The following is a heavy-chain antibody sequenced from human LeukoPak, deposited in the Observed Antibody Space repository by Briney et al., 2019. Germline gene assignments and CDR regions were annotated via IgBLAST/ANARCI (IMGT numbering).Heavy chain of an antibody. D-gene: IGHD6-6*01. Sequence: GASVKVSCKASGYTFTGYYMHWVRQAPGQGLEWMGWINPNSGGTNYAQKFQGRVTMTRDTSISTAYMELSRLRSDDTAVYYCARDSVPMCSSSSGRFGYWGQGTLATVSS. V-gene: IGHV1-2*02. CDR2: INPNSGGT. CDR3: ARDSVPMCSSSSGRFGY. J-gene: IGHJ4*02. CDR1: GYTFTGYY.